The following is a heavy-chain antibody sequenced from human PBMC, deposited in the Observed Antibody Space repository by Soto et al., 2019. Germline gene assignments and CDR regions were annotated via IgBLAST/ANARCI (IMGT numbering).Heavy chain of an antibody. Sequence: QVQLVQSGAEVKKPGSSVKVSCKASGGTFSSYAISWVRQAPGQGLEWMGGIIPICGTANYAQKCQGRVTITANESTSTAYMELSSLRSEDTAVYYCARRLTGARLDDYWGQGTLVTVSS. CDR1: GGTFSSYA. J-gene: IGHJ4*02. CDR2: IIPICGTA. D-gene: IGHD1-1*01. CDR3: ARRLTGARLDDY. V-gene: IGHV1-69*01.